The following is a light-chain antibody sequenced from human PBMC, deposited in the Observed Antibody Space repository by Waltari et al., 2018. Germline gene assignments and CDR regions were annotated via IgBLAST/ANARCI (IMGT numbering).Light chain of an antibody. CDR1: SGSSSTV. J-gene: IGLJ3*02. CDR3: QTGGHGTWV. V-gene: IGLV4-69*01. CDR2: VNSDGSH. Sequence: LVLTQSPSASASLGASVKLTCTLSSGSSSTVLAWLQQQPGKGPRYLMKVNSDGSHRKGDDIPDRFSASNSGTEYYLTISSLQSEDEADYYCQTGGHGTWVFGGGTKLTVL.